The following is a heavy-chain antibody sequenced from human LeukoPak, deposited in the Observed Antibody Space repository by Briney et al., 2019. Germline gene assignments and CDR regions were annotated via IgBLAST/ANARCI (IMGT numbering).Heavy chain of an antibody. D-gene: IGHD2-8*01. Sequence: DASVKVSCKASGYTFTKYGVYWVRQAPGQGLEWMGWINTDTGNPTYAQGFTGRFVFSLDTSVSTTYLQISSLKPEDTAVYYCARGIGIGTVLMVHGNMDVWGKGTTVTVSS. CDR3: ARGIGIGTVLMVHGNMDV. CDR1: GYTFTKYG. V-gene: IGHV7-4-1*02. CDR2: INTDTGNP. J-gene: IGHJ6*03.